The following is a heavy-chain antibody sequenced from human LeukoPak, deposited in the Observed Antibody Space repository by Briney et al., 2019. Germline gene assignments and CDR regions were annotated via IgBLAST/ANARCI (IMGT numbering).Heavy chain of an antibody. D-gene: IGHD1-1*01. Sequence: PGGSLRLSCAASGFTFSSYSMNWVRQAPGKGLEWVSSISSSSSYIYYADSVRGRFSISRDNAKNSLSLHMASLRVEDTAVYYCAIDLWARGETTAIGPFDPWGQGTLLIVSS. J-gene: IGHJ5*02. CDR1: GFTFSSYS. V-gene: IGHV3-21*01. CDR2: ISSSSSYI. CDR3: AIDLWARGETTAIGPFDP.